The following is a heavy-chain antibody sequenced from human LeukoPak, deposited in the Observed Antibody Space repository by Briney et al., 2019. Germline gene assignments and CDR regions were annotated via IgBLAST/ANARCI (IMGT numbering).Heavy chain of an antibody. CDR2: ISGSGANT. D-gene: IGHD2-15*01. V-gene: IGHV3-23*01. CDR3: AKGRALAVVAAFNY. J-gene: IGHJ4*02. Sequence: GGSLRLSCAASGFTFSSYAMGWVRQAPGKGLEWVSAISGSGANTYYADSVKGRFTISRDNSKNTLYLQMNSLRADDTAVYYCAKGRALAVVAAFNYWGQGTVVTVSS. CDR1: GFTFSSYA.